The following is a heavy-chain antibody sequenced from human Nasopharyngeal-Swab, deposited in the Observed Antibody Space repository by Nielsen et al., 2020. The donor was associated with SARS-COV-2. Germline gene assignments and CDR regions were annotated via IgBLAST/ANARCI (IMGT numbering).Heavy chain of an antibody. V-gene: IGHV4-61*01. Sequence: SETLSLTCTVSGGSVSSGNYYWSWIRQPPGKGLEWIGYIYFSGSTNYNPSLKSRAIISVDTSKNQFSLKLSSVTAADMAVYYCARGTSSSWFAPWYFDLWGRGTLVTVSS. CDR2: IYFSGST. J-gene: IGHJ2*01. CDR3: ARGTSSSWFAPWYFDL. CDR1: GGSVSSGNYY. D-gene: IGHD6-13*01.